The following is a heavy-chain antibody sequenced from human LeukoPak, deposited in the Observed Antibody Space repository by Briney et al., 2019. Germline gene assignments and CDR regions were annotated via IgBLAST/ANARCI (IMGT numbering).Heavy chain of an antibody. Sequence: GGSLRLSCAASGFTVSSNYMSWVRQAPGKGLEWVSTISGSAYNTYYGDSVKGRFTISRDNSANTLYLEMNSLRAEDTALYYCAKHSGSFFIYYIDSWGQGTLVTVSS. CDR1: GFTVSSNY. CDR2: ISGSAYNT. J-gene: IGHJ4*02. V-gene: IGHV3-23*01. D-gene: IGHD1-26*01. CDR3: AKHSGSFFIYYIDS.